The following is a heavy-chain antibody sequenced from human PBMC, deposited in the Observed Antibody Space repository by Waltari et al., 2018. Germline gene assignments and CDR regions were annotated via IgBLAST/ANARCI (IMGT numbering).Heavy chain of an antibody. CDR2: IYHSGST. J-gene: IGHJ3*02. V-gene: IGHV4-38-2*02. D-gene: IGHD3-10*01. Sequence: QVQLQESGPGLVKPSETLSLTCAVSGYSISSGYYWVWIRQPPGKGLEWIGSIYHSGSTYYNPSLKSRVTISVDTSKNQFSLKLSSVTAADTAVYYCAREVLLWFGELPGAFDIWGQGTMVTVSS. CDR3: AREVLLWFGELPGAFDI. CDR1: GYSISSGYY.